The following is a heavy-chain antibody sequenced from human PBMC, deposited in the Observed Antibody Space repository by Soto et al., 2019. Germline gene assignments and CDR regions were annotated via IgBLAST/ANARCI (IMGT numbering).Heavy chain of an antibody. CDR3: ARGGYAILKFDP. J-gene: IGHJ5*02. V-gene: IGHV4-61*01. CDR1: GGSVSSGSYY. Sequence: SETLSLTCTVSGGSVSSGSYYWSWIRQPPGKGLEWIGYIYYSGSTNYNPSLKSRVTISVDTSENQFSLKLTSVTAADTAVYYCARGGYAILKFDPWGQGTLVTVSS. D-gene: IGHD2-8*01. CDR2: IYYSGST.